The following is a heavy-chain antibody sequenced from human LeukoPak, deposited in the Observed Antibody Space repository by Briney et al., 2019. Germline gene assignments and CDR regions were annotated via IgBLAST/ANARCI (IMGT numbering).Heavy chain of an antibody. J-gene: IGHJ4*02. CDR2: ISSSGSTI. CDR1: GFTFSSYE. D-gene: IGHD5-18*01. CDR3: ARDGYGYNDGDGPSDY. Sequence: GGSLRLSCAASGFTFSSYEMNWVRQAPGKGLEWVSYISSSGSTIYYADSVKGRFTISRDNSKNTVYLQMNSLRAEDTAVYYCARDGYGYNDGDGPSDYWGQGTLVTVSS. V-gene: IGHV3-48*03.